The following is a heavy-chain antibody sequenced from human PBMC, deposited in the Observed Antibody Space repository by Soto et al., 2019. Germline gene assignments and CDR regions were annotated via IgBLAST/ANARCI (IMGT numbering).Heavy chain of an antibody. CDR3: ARDVRNFYDTSGPPGWFDP. V-gene: IGHV4-59*01. D-gene: IGHD3-22*01. CDR1: NGSISGYY. Sequence: SETLSLTCTVSNGSISGYYWTWIRQPPGKGLEWIGYIYYSGSTNYNPSLKSRVTMSVDTSKNQYSLRLRSVTVADTAVYYCARDVRNFYDTSGPPGWFDPWGQGTLVTVSS. J-gene: IGHJ5*02. CDR2: IYYSGST.